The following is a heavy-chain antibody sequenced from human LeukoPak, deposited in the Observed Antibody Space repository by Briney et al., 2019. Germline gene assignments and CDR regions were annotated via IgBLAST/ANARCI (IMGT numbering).Heavy chain of an antibody. CDR2: IKSKTDGGTT. CDR1: GFTFSNAW. V-gene: IGHV3-15*01. Sequence: PGGSLRLSCAASGFTFSNAWMSWVRQAPGKGLEWVGRIKSKTDGGTTDYAAPVKGRFTISRDDSKNTLYLQMNSLKTEDTAVYYCTTSSNDDYGDYNYYMDVWGKGTTVTVSS. D-gene: IGHD4-17*01. CDR3: TTSSNDDYGDYNYYMDV. J-gene: IGHJ6*03.